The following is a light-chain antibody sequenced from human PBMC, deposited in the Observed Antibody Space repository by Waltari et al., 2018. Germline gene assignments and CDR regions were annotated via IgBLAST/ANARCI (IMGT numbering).Light chain of an antibody. J-gene: IGKJ4*01. V-gene: IGKV1-5*03. CDR2: KAS. CDR3: QQYDNYSPLT. CDR1: GSVSSW. Sequence: DIQMTQPPSTLSASVVDRVTIPCRASGSVSSWLAWYQQRPGKSPTLLISKASSLQSGVPSRVSGSGSAREFTLTISGLQPDDSATYYCQQYDNYSPLTFGGGTKVEIK.